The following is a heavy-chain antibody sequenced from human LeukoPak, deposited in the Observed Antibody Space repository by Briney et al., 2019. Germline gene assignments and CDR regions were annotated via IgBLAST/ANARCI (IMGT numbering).Heavy chain of an antibody. V-gene: IGHV4-4*07. CDR3: ARDLMVRGVMDRHNWFDP. Sequence: SETLSLSCTVSGGSISSYYWSWIRQPAGRGLEWIGRSYTSGSTNYNPSLKSRVTMSVDTSKNQFSLKLSSVTAADTAVYYCARDLMVRGVMDRHNWFDPWGQGTLVTVSS. CDR1: GGSISSYY. CDR2: SYTSGST. J-gene: IGHJ5*02. D-gene: IGHD3-10*01.